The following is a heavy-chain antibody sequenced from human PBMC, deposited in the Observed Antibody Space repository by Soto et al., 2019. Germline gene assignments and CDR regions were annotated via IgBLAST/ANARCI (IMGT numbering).Heavy chain of an antibody. CDR2: IYYSGST. Sequence: QVQLQESGPGLVKPSQTLSLTCTVSGGSISSGGYYWSWIRQHPGKGLEWIGYIYYSGSTYYNPSLKSRVNISVDTSKNQFSLKLSSVTAADTAVYYCAREEIDCSSTSCYDDAFDIWGQGTMVTVSS. CDR3: AREEIDCSSTSCYDDAFDI. CDR1: GGSISSGGYY. J-gene: IGHJ3*02. D-gene: IGHD2-2*01. V-gene: IGHV4-31*03.